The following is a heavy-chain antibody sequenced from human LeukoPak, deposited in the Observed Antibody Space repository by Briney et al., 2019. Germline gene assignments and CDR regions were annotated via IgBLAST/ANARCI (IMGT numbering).Heavy chain of an antibody. Sequence: PGGSLRLSCAASGFTFSSPAMSWVRQAPGKGPEWVSAISNNGGYTYYADSVKGRFTISRDNSKSTLCLQMNSLRAEDTAVYYCAKQLGYCSDGSCYFPYWGQGALVTVSS. V-gene: IGHV3-23*01. D-gene: IGHD2-15*01. J-gene: IGHJ4*02. CDR1: GFTFSSPA. CDR3: AKQLGYCSDGSCYFPY. CDR2: ISNNGGYT.